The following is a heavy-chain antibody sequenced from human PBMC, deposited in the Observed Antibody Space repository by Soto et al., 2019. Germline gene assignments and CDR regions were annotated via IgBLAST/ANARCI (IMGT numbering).Heavy chain of an antibody. CDR2: IYPGDSDT. Sequence: LKISCKGSGYSFTSYWIGWVRQMPGKGLEWMGIIYPGDSDTRYSPSFQGQVTISADKSISTAYLQWSSLKASDTAMYYCARRGRYGPHYYYYGMDVWGQGTTVTVSS. CDR1: GYSFTSYW. J-gene: IGHJ6*02. CDR3: ARRGRYGPHYYYYGMDV. V-gene: IGHV5-51*01. D-gene: IGHD6-19*01.